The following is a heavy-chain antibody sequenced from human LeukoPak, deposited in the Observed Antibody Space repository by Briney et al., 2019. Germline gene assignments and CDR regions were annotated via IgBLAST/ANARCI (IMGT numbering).Heavy chain of an antibody. CDR2: INSDGSTT. CDR3: AILTGIAAAA. CDR1: GFTFSSYW. J-gene: IGHJ5*02. Sequence: PGESLRLSCAASGFTFSSYWMHWVRQAPGKGLVWVSRINSDGSTTTYADSEKGRFTISRDNAKNTLYLQMNSLRAEDTAIYYCAILTGIAAAAWGQGTLVTVSS. D-gene: IGHD6-13*01. V-gene: IGHV3-74*01.